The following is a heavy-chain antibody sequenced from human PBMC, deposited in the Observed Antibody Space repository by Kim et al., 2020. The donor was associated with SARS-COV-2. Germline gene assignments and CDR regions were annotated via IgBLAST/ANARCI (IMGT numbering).Heavy chain of an antibody. CDR2: INHSGST. V-gene: IGHV4-34*01. CDR3: ARVWYYYGSGSPCYFDY. CDR1: GGSFSGYY. Sequence: SETLSLTCAVYGGSFSGYYWSWIRQPPGKGLEWIGEINHSGSTNYNPSLKSRVTISVDTSKNQFSLKLSSVTAADTAVYYCARVWYYYGSGSPCYFDYWGQGTLVTVSS. D-gene: IGHD3-10*01. J-gene: IGHJ4*02.